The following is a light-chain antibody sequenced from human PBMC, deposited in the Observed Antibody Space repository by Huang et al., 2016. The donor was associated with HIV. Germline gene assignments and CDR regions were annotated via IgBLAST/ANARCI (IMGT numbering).Light chain of an antibody. J-gene: IGKJ1*01. CDR3: MQSLQSTT. V-gene: IGKV2D-29*02. Sequence: DIVMTQPPLSLSVTPGQPASMSCKSSQTLLHTDGKTPLHWYLQKPGQSPKLLIYELSNRFSGVPDRFTGSGSGTNFTLKISRVEAEDVGVYYCMQSLQSTTFGQGTKVEIK. CDR2: ELS. CDR1: QTLLHTDGKTP.